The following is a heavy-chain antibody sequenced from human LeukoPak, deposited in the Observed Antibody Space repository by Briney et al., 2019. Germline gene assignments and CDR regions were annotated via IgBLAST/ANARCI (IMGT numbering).Heavy chain of an antibody. Sequence: GASVKVSCKASGGTFISYAISWVRQAPGQGLEWMGGIIPIFGTANYAQKFQGRVTITADESTSTAYMELSSLRSEDTAVYYCARGGDYDILTGYYSGGAFDIWGQGTMVTVSS. V-gene: IGHV1-69*13. CDR2: IIPIFGTA. CDR3: ARGGDYDILTGYYSGGAFDI. J-gene: IGHJ3*02. CDR1: GGTFISYA. D-gene: IGHD3-9*01.